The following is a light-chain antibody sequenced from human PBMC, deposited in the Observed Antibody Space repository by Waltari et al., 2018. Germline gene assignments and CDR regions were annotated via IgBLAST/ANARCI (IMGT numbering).Light chain of an antibody. CDR1: SSHIGGYKY. CDR2: DVD. CDR3: CSYAGRYTSV. J-gene: IGLJ2*01. Sequence: QSALTQPRSVSGSPGQSVPLSGTGTSSHIGGYKYDSWYQPHPGQAPQLVIYDVDKRPSGVPDRFSGSKAGNTASLTISGLQTDDEADYYCCSYAGRYTSVFGGGTRVTVL. V-gene: IGLV2-11*01.